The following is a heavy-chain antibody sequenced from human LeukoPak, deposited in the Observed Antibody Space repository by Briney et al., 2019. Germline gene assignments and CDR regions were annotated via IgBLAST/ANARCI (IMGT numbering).Heavy chain of an antibody. CDR1: GYSFTSYW. J-gene: IGHJ5*02. CDR2: IYPGDSDT. D-gene: IGHD3-10*01. V-gene: IGHV5-51*01. CDR3: ARQGRLWFGELFGWFDP. Sequence: GESLKISCKGSGYSFTSYWIGWVRRMPGKGLEWMGIIYPGDSDTRYSPSFQGQVTISADKSISTAYLQWSSLKASDTAMYYCARQGRLWFGELFGWFDPWGQGTLVTVSS.